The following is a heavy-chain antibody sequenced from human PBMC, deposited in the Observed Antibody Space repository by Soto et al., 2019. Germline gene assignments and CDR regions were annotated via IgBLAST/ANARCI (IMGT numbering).Heavy chain of an antibody. CDR1: GFPLEKYA. CDR3: ARATYNWNHEY. D-gene: IGHD1-20*01. J-gene: IGHJ4*02. CDR2: ISFSGDYI. Sequence: GSLRLAGAVSGFPLEKYAMNWVRQAPGKGLAWVSSISFSGDYIYCADSVKGRCAISRDNARTSMYLQMHRLGVEDTALYFCARATYNWNHEYWGQGTQVTVSS. V-gene: IGHV3-21*01.